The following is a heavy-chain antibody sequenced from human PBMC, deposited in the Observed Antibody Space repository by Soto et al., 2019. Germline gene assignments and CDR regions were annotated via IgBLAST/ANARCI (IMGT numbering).Heavy chain of an antibody. CDR3: ARGVGFGYYYYHMDL. V-gene: IGHV4-61*01. Sequence: SETLSLTCTVSGDSVTSVSDNCSWVRQPPGKGLEWIVYIYYSGSADYNPSLGSRVTISMDTSKNQFSLRLTSVTAADTAVYYCARGVGFGYYYYHMDLWGRGTTVT. CDR2: IYYSGSA. CDR1: GDSVTSVSDN. D-gene: IGHD3-10*01. J-gene: IGHJ6*02.